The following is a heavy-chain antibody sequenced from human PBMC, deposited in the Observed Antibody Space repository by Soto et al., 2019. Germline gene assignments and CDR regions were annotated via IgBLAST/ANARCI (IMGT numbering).Heavy chain of an antibody. CDR1: GDSIRRDEW. D-gene: IGHD6-19*01. Sequence: PSETLSLTCAVFGDSIRRDEWWSWVRQPPGKGLDWIGEIYHSGTTNYNPSLKSRVTISVDKSKNQFSLNLRSVTAADTAIYYCARGHSSGWVYWFDPWGQGILVTVSS. CDR2: IYHSGTT. CDR3: ARGHSSGWVYWFDP. J-gene: IGHJ5*02. V-gene: IGHV4-4*02.